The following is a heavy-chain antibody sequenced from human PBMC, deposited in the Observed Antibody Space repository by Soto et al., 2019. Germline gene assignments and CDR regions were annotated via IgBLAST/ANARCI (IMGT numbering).Heavy chain of an antibody. D-gene: IGHD1-26*01. V-gene: IGHV4-4*07. J-gene: IGHJ6*02. CDR1: GASVGSFY. CDR2: VYSTGGV. CDR3: TRDLSGTGLDV. Sequence: QVQLLESGPGLVKPSETLSLICNVSGASVGSFYWSWIRQSAGKGLEWIGRVYSTGGVVYDPALEGRVTSSLDRSNNHFSLEIKSVTASDTAVYFCTRDLSGTGLDVWGRGTTVSVSS.